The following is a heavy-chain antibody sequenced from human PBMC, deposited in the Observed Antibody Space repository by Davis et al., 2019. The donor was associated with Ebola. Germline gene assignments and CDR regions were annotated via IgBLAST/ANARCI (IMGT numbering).Heavy chain of an antibody. D-gene: IGHD3-10*01. CDR2: IYYSGST. V-gene: IGHV4-31*03. CDR1: GGSISSGGYY. J-gene: IGHJ6*04. CDR3: ASRGPLYGMDV. Sequence: LSCTVSGGSISSGGYYWSWIRQHPGKGLEWIGYIYYSGSTYYNPSLKSRVTISVDTSKNQFSLKLSSVTAADTAVYYCASRGPLYGMDVWGKGTTVTVSS.